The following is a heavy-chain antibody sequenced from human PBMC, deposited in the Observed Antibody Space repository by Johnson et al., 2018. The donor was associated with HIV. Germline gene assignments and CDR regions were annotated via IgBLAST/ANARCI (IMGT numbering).Heavy chain of an antibody. CDR3: AKDIRADWTDAFDI. CDR1: GFTFDDYA. Sequence: VQLVESGGGLVQPGRSLRLSCAASGFTFDDYAMHWVRQAPGKGLEWVANIKQDGSEKYYVDSVKGRFTISRDNSKNTLYLQMNSLRAEDTALYYCAKDIRADWTDAFDIWGQGTMVTVSS. CDR2: IKQDGSEK. V-gene: IGHV3-7*03. J-gene: IGHJ3*02. D-gene: IGHD3/OR15-3a*01.